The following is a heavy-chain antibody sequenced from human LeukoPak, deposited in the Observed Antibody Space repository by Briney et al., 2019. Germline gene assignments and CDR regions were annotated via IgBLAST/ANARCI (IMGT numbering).Heavy chain of an antibody. CDR3: AALPSMATPYYYYMDV. Sequence: SETLSLTCTLSVGSISSHFWSRIRQPPGQGLEGFGYIYYSGSTNYNPSLKSRVTISVDTSKNQFSLKLSSVTAADTAVYYCAALPSMATPYYYYMDVWGKGTAVTVSS. CDR1: VGSISSHF. D-gene: IGHD2/OR15-2a*01. CDR2: IYYSGST. J-gene: IGHJ6*03. V-gene: IGHV4-59*11.